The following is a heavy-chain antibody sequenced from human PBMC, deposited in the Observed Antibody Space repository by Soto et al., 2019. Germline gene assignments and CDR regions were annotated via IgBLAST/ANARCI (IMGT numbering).Heavy chain of an antibody. Sequence: QVQVVVSGGGVVQPGRSLRLSCTASGFTFSKYAMHWVRQAPGKGLEWVAVISHDGNNKYYADSVKGRFTISRDNSQDTLFLQMNSLRIDDTAVYFWAGSGWNLPFDYCGQGTLVTVSS. CDR1: GFTFSKYA. V-gene: IGHV3-30-3*01. D-gene: IGHD6-19*01. J-gene: IGHJ4*02. CDR2: ISHDGNNK. CDR3: AGSGWNLPFDY.